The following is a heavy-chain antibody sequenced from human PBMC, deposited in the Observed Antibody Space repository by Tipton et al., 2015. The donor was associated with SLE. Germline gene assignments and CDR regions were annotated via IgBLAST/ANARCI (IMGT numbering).Heavy chain of an antibody. CDR2: TYYRSKWYN. CDR1: GDSVSSNSAA. CDR3: ARGAGIAAADNYFDY. J-gene: IGHJ4*02. Sequence: GLVKPSQTLSLTCAVSGDSVSSNSAAWNWIRQSPSRGLEWLGRTYYRSKWYNDYAVSVKSRITINPDTSKNQFSLQLTSVTPEDTAVYYCARGAGIAAADNYFDYWGQGTLVTVSS. D-gene: IGHD6-13*01. V-gene: IGHV6-1*01.